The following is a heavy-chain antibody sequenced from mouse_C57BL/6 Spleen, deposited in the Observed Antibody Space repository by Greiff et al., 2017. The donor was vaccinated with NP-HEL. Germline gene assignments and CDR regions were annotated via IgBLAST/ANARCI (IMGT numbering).Heavy chain of an antibody. J-gene: IGHJ3*01. D-gene: IGHD2-1*01. CDR2: INPNNGGT. CDR1: GYTFTDYY. Sequence: EVQLQQSGPELVKPGASVKISCKASGYTFTDYYMNWVKQSHGKSLEWIGDINPNNGGTSYNQKFKGKATLTVDNSSSTAYMELRSLTSEDSAVYYCARGPFYYGNHPWGQGTLVTVSA. CDR3: ARGPFYYGNHP. V-gene: IGHV1-26*01.